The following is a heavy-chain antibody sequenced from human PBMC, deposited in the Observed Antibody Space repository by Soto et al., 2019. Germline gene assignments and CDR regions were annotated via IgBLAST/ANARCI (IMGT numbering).Heavy chain of an antibody. V-gene: IGHV3-66*01. CDR2: IYSGGST. J-gene: IGHJ3*02. CDR1: GFTVSSNY. D-gene: IGHD6-19*01. Sequence: EVQLVESGGGLVQPGGSLRLSCAASGFTVSSNYMSWVRQAPGKGLEWVSVIYSGGSTYYADSVKGRFTISRDNSKNTLYLKMNSLRAEDTAVYYCAREGTAVAVSPGAFDIWGQGTMVTVSS. CDR3: AREGTAVAVSPGAFDI.